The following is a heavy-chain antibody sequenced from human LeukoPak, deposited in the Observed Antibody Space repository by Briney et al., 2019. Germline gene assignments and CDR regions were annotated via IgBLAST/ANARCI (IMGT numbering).Heavy chain of an antibody. J-gene: IGHJ5*02. CDR2: MNPNTGNT. Sequence: ASVNVSRKASGYTFNRYDINWVRPAAAQGLEGVGWMNPNTGNTGSAQRFQGRVTMTRDTSISTAYMELSSLRSEDPAVYYCARGPLVRLPSSFDPWGQGTLVTVSS. V-gene: IGHV1-8*01. D-gene: IGHD3-16*02. CDR3: ARGPLVRLPSSFDP. CDR1: GYTFNRYD.